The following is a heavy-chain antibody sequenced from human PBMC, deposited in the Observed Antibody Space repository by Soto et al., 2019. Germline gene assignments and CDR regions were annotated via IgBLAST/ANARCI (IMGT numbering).Heavy chain of an antibody. D-gene: IGHD2-15*01. V-gene: IGHV4-30-4*01. Sequence: QVQLQESGPGLVKPSQTLSLTCTVSGGSISSDDSYWSWIRQPPGKGLEWIGYIYYTGNTFYNPSLRSRFMISVDTSKNQFSLKVNSVTAADTAVYYCARGQYCSGLKCYISFDPWGQGTLVTVSS. CDR1: GGSISSDDSY. CDR2: IYYTGNT. J-gene: IGHJ5*02. CDR3: ARGQYCSGLKCYISFDP.